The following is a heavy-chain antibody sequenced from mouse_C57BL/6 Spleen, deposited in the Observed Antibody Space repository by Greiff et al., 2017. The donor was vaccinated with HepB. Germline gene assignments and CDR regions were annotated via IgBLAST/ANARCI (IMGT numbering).Heavy chain of an antibody. CDR1: GYSITSGYY. V-gene: IGHV3-6*01. D-gene: IGHD1-3*01. CDR3: ARDGGSNPTDY. CDR2: ISYDGSN. J-gene: IGHJ2*01. Sequence: EVKLQESGPGLVKPSQSLSLTCSVTGYSITSGYYWNWIRQFPGNKLEWMGYISYDGSNNYNPSLKNRISITRDTSKNQFFLKLNSVTTEDTATYYCARDGGSNPTDYWGQGTTLTVSS.